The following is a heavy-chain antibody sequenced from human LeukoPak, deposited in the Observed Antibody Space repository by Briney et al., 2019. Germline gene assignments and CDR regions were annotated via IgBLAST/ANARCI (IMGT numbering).Heavy chain of an antibody. CDR3: AKDRFCSSTNCPYDQ. CDR1: GFTSSDYT. V-gene: IGHV3-23*01. J-gene: IGHJ5*02. D-gene: IGHD2-2*01. Sequence: GGSLRLSCAASGFTSSDYTMNWVRQAPGKGLEWVSGISVSDDSTYYADSVKGRFTMSRDNSNNMLYLQMNSLRAEDTAVYYCAKDRFCSSTNCPYDQWGQGTLVTVSS. CDR2: ISVSDDST.